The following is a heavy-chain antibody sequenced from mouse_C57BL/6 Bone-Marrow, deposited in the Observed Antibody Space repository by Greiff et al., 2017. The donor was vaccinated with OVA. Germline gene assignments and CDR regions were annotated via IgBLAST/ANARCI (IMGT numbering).Heavy chain of an antibody. CDR2: ISNLAYSI. CDR1: GFTFSDYG. V-gene: IGHV5-15*01. J-gene: IGHJ1*03. Sequence: EVQLVESGGGLVQPGGSLKLSCAASGFTFSDYGMAWVRQAPRKGPEWVAFISNLAYSIYYADTVTGRFTISRGNAKNTLYLEMSSLRSEDTAMYYCARRGTTVVAPYWYFDVWGTGTTVTVSS. CDR3: ARRGTTVVAPYWYFDV. D-gene: IGHD1-1*01.